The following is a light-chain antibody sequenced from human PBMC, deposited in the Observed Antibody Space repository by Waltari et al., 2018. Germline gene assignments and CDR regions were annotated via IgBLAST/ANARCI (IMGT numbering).Light chain of an antibody. CDR3: MQGTHWPST. V-gene: IGKV2-30*01. CDR1: QSLVDSDGSTY. CDR2: KVS. J-gene: IGKJ2*01. Sequence: DVVLTQSPLSLPVTLGQPASLSCTSSQSLVDSDGSTYLNWFQQRPGQSPRRLIYKVSNRDSGVPDRFSGSGSGTDFTLKISRVEAEDVGVYYCMQGTHWPSTFGQGTKLEIK.